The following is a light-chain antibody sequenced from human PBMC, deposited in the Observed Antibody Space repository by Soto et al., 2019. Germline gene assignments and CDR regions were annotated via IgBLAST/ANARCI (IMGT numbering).Light chain of an antibody. CDR3: QQYGSSPLT. CDR2: DAS. CDR1: QSVRSNY. J-gene: IGKJ4*01. Sequence: EIVLTQSPDTLSLSPGERATLSRRASQSVRSNYLAWYQQKPGQAPRFLIYDASSRATGIPDRFSGSGSGTDFTLTISRLQPEDFAVYYCQQYGSSPLTFGGGTKVEIK. V-gene: IGKV3-20*01.